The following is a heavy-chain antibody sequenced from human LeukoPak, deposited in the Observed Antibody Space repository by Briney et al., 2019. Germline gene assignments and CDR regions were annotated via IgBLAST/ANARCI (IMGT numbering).Heavy chain of an antibody. CDR1: GFTFNRYE. V-gene: IGHV3-48*03. D-gene: IGHD3-10*01. CDR2: ISGSGSTI. CDR3: ATYIIKTMDV. Sequence: GGSLRLSCAASGFTFNRYEMNWVRQTSGKGLEWISYISGSGSTIYYADSAKGRFTISRDNAKNTLYLQMNSLRAEDTAVYYCATYIIKTMDVWGKGTTVTISS. J-gene: IGHJ6*03.